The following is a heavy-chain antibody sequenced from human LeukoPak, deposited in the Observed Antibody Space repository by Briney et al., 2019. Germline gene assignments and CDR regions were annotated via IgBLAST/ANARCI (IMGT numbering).Heavy chain of an antibody. CDR2: IHYSGIT. J-gene: IGHJ5*02. CDR1: GGSINSHY. V-gene: IGHV4-59*11. CDR3: AREGDSSSWPNWFDP. Sequence: SETLSLTRTVSGGSINSHYWSWIRQPPGKGLEWIGYIHYSGITKYNPPLKSRVTISVDTSKNQFSLKLSSVTAADTAVYYCAREGDSSSWPNWFDPWGLGTLVTVSS. D-gene: IGHD6-13*01.